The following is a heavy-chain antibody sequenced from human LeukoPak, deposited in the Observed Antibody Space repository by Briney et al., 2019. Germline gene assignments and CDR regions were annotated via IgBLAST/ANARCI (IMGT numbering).Heavy chain of an antibody. CDR3: ARVVVRGSYPPFGY. J-gene: IGHJ4*02. CDR2: MNPNSGNT. D-gene: IGHD3-10*01. V-gene: IGHV1-8*01. CDR1: GFTFTNYD. Sequence: ASVKVSCKASGFTFTNYDINWVRQATGQGLEWMGWMNPNSGNTGYAQKFQGRVTLTRDTSISTAYMELSSLRSEDTAVYYCARVVVRGSYPPFGYWGQGTLVTVSS.